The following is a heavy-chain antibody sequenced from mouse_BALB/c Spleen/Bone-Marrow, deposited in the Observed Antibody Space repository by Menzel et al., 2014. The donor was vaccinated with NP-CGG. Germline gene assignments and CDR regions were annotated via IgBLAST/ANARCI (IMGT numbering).Heavy chain of an antibody. CDR1: GFKIKDTN. D-gene: IGHD1-1*01. CDR2: MYHANSNT. Sequence: EVKLMESGAELVKPGASVKLSGTAFGFKIKDTNINWGKQRPEQGLEWIGGMYHANSNTKYDPKFQGKSTITADTSSTTAYLQLSSLTSEDTAVYYCARRLRSAMDYWGQGTSVTVSS. CDR3: ARRLRSAMDY. J-gene: IGHJ4*01. V-gene: IGHV14-3*02.